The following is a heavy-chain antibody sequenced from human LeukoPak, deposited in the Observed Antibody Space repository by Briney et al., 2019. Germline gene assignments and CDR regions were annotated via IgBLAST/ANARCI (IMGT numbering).Heavy chain of an antibody. V-gene: IGHV4-59*01. CDR1: GGSISSYY. D-gene: IGHD3-9*01. J-gene: IGHJ5*02. CDR2: IYYSGST. CDR3: AREGSLRYFDWESNWFDP. Sequence: SETLSLTCTVSGGSISSYYWSWIRQPPGKGLEWIGYIYYSGSTNYNPSLKSRVTISVDTSKNQFSLKLSSVTAADTAVYYCAREGSLRYFDWESNWFDPWGQGTLVTVSS.